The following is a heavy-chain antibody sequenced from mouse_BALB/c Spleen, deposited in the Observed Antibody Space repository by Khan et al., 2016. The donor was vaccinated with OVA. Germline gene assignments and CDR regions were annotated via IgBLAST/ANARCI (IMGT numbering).Heavy chain of an antibody. V-gene: IGHV5-9-3*01. J-gene: IGHJ3*01. CDR2: ISSGGSYT. CDR1: GFTFSNYA. D-gene: IGHD1-1*01. CDR3: ARELFTTVVATPFAY. Sequence: EVHLVESGGGLVKPGGSLKLSCAVSGFTFSNYAMSWVRQTPEKRLEWVATISSGGSYTYYPDSVQGRFTISRDNAKNTLYLQMSSLRSEDTAIYNCARELFTTVVATPFAYWGQGTLVTVSA.